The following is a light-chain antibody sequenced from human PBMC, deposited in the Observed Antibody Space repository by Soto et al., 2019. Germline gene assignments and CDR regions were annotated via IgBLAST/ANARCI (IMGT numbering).Light chain of an antibody. J-gene: IGLJ2*01. CDR3: AAWDDSLNGV. V-gene: IGLV1-44*01. CDR1: SSNIGSNS. CDR2: SND. Sequence: QLVLAQPPSASGTPGQRVTISCSGSSSNIGSNSVSWYQQLPGTAPKLLIYSNDQRPSGVPDRFSGSKSGTSASLAISGLQSEDEADYYCAAWDDSLNGVFGGGTKLTVL.